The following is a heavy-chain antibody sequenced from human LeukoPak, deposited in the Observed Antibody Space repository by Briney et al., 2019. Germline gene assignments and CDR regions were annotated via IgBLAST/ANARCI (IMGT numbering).Heavy chain of an antibody. J-gene: IGHJ4*02. D-gene: IGHD5/OR15-5a*01. Sequence: NSSETLSLTCTVSGGSISSYYWSWIRPPPGKGLEWIGYIYYSGSTNYTPSLKSRVTISVDTSKNQFSLKLSSVTAADTAVYYCARTGGSVDYWGQGTLVTVSS. V-gene: IGHV4-59*08. CDR3: ARTGGSVDY. CDR2: IYYSGST. CDR1: GGSISSYY.